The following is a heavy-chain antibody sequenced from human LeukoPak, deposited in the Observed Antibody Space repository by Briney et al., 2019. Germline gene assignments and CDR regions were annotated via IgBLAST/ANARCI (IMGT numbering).Heavy chain of an antibody. D-gene: IGHD1-26*01. CDR2: ITGSGIVT. V-gene: IGHV3-23*01. CDR3: ATQTSGNYYYFAH. Sequence: GGSLRLSCAASGFTFSNYAMSWVRQAPGKGLGWVSAITGSGIVTQYADSVKGRFTISRDNSKNTLYLQMNSLRAEDTAVYYCATQTSGNYYYFAHWGQGTLVTVSS. CDR1: GFTFSNYA. J-gene: IGHJ4*02.